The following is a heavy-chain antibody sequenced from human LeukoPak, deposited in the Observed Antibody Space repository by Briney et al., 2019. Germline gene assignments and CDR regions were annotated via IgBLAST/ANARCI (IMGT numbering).Heavy chain of an antibody. J-gene: IGHJ6*02. CDR1: GGSFSGYY. V-gene: IGHV4-34*01. CDR3: ARGQVVPAAISISDGMDV. Sequence: PSETLSLTCAVYGGSFSGYYWSWIRQPPGKGLEWIGEINHSGSTNYNPSLKSRVTLSVDTSKNQFSLKLSSVTAADTAVYYCARGQVVPAAISISDGMDVWGQGTTVTVSS. CDR2: INHSGST. D-gene: IGHD2-2*02.